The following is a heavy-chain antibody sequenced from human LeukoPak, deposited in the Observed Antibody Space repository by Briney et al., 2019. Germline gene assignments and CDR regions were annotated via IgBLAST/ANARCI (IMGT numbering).Heavy chain of an antibody. CDR2: ISTSSSYI. V-gene: IGHV3-21*01. Sequence: AGGSLRLSCAASGFTFSSSDMNWVRQAPGKGLEWVSSISTSSSYIYYTDSVKGRFTISRDNAKNSLCLQMNSLRAEDTAVYYCARGSSNVAARNNWFDPWGQGTLVTVSS. J-gene: IGHJ5*02. D-gene: IGHD6-6*01. CDR1: GFTFSSSD. CDR3: ARGSSNVAARNNWFDP.